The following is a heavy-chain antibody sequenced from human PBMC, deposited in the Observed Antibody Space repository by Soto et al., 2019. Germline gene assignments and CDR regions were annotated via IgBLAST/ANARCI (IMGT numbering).Heavy chain of an antibody. CDR1: GFTFSSYG. V-gene: IGHV3-30*03. Sequence: QVQLVESGGGVVQPGRSLRLSCAASGFTFSSYGMHWVRQVPGKGLEWVAVISYDGTNKDYADSVKGRITISRDNFKNTLYLQMNSLRVEDTAVYYCARDTRLPEGYYYYGMDVWGQGTTVTVSS. CDR2: ISYDGTNK. D-gene: IGHD5-18*01. J-gene: IGHJ6*02. CDR3: ARDTRLPEGYYYYGMDV.